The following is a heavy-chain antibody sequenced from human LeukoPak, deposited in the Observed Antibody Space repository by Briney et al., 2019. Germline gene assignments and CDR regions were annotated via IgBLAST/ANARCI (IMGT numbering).Heavy chain of an antibody. CDR2: IRYDGSNK. V-gene: IGHV3-30*02. CDR3: ASVSLDIVVGLDY. CDR1: GFTFSSYG. D-gene: IGHD2-2*03. J-gene: IGHJ4*02. Sequence: GGSLRLSCAASGFTFSSYGMHWVRQAPGKGLEWVAFIRYDGSNKYYADSVKGRFTISRDNSKNTLYLQMNSLRAEDTAVYYCASVSLDIVVGLDYWGQGTLVTVSS.